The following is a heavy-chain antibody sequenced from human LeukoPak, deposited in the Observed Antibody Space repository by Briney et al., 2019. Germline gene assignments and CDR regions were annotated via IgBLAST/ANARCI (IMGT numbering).Heavy chain of an antibody. CDR1: GFTFSSYG. D-gene: IGHD1-26*01. Sequence: GGSLRLSCAASGFTFSSYGMHWVRQAPGKGLEWVAFIRYDGSNKYYADSVKGRFTISRDNSKNTLYLQINSLRAEDTAVYYCAKGGSYITAFDIWGQGTMVTVSS. J-gene: IGHJ3*02. CDR2: IRYDGSNK. CDR3: AKGGSYITAFDI. V-gene: IGHV3-30*02.